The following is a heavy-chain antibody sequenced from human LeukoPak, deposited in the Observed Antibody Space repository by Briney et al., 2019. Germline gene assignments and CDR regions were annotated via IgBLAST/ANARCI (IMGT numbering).Heavy chain of an antibody. CDR1: GFTFSDYY. J-gene: IGHJ3*01. CDR3: ARVMGVYAFDF. V-gene: IGHV3-11*05. D-gene: IGHD2-8*01. Sequence: GSLRLSCAASGFTFSDYYMSWIRQAPGKGLEWVSYISSSSSYTNYADSVKGRFTIFRNKAENSLFLQMNSLRAEDTAVYYCARVMGVYAFDFWGQGTGVTVSS. CDR2: ISSSSSYT.